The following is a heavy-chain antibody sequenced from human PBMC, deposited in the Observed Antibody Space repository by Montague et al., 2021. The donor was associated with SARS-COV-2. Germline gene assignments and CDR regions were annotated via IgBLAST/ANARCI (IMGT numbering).Heavy chain of an antibody. CDR1: GYFIGTGYY. Sequence: SETLSLTCSVSGYFIGTGYYWGWIRQSPGKGLEWSGSNYLHGNAYYNPSLNSRVTISLDTSNNQFSLKLTSVTTSDTAVYYCARGRVTRAGFDYWGQGIRVTASS. CDR3: ARGRVTRAGFDY. CDR2: NYLHGNA. V-gene: IGHV4-38-2*02. J-gene: IGHJ4*02. D-gene: IGHD2-21*02.